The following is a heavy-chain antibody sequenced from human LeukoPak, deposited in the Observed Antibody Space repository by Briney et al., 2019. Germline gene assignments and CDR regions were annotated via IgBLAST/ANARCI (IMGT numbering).Heavy chain of an antibody. CDR2: ISSSSSCI. CDR3: ASVAKAVAGTLDY. J-gene: IGHJ4*02. Sequence: PGGSLRLSCAASGFTFSSYSMSWVRQAPGKGLEWVSSISSSSSCIYYADSVKGRFTISRDNAKNSLYLQMNSLRAEDTAVYYCASVAKAVAGTLDYWGQGTLVTVSS. CDR1: GFTFSSYS. V-gene: IGHV3-21*01. D-gene: IGHD6-19*01.